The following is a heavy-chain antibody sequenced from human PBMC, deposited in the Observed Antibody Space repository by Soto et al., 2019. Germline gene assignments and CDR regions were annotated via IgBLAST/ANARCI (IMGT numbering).Heavy chain of an antibody. D-gene: IGHD2-15*01. CDR2: INYSGST. CDR3: ARETSHGSSWYVDY. Sequence: WTWIRQPPGKGLEWIGYINYSGSTNYNPSLKSRVTISVDTSKNQFSLKLSSVTAADTAVYYCARETSHGSSWYVDYWGQGTLVTVSS. J-gene: IGHJ4*02. V-gene: IGHV4-59*12.